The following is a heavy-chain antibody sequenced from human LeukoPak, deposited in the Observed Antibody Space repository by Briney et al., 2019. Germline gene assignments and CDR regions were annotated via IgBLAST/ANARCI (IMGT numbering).Heavy chain of an antibody. Sequence: GSLRLSCAASGFTFSSYWMHWVRQALGKGLVWVSRINSDGSSTSYADSVKGRFTISRDNAKNTLYLQMNSLRAEDTAVYYCARDDFWSGYDYWGQGTLVTVSS. CDR2: INSDGSST. CDR1: GFTFSSYW. CDR3: ARDDFWSGYDY. D-gene: IGHD3-3*01. J-gene: IGHJ4*02. V-gene: IGHV3-74*01.